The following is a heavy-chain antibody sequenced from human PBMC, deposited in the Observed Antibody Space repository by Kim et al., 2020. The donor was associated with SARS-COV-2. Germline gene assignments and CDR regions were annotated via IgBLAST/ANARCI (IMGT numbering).Heavy chain of an antibody. CDR1: GFTFNNYA. D-gene: IGHD6-6*01. CDR3: AKAKTGSSYSSSDY. CDR2: ISGGDGTT. V-gene: IGHV3-23*01. J-gene: IGHJ4*02. Sequence: GGSLRLSCAASGFTFNNYAMSWVRQAPGKGLEWASTISGGDGTTYYAASVKGRFTISRDNSKNTMYLQMNSLRAEDTAIYYCAKAKTGSSYSSSDYWGQGTLVTVSS.